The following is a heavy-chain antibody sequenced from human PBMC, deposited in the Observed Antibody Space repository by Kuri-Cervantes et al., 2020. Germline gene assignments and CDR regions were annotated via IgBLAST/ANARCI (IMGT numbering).Heavy chain of an antibody. J-gene: IGHJ6*02. CDR3: ARDLNYYGSGSYYDYYYYYGMDV. D-gene: IGHD3-10*01. CDR2: INPNSGGT. V-gene: IGHV1-2*02. Sequence: ASVKVSCKASGYTFTGYYMRWVRQAPGQGLEWMGWINPNSGGTNYAQKFQGRVTMTRDTSISTAYMELSRLRSDDTAVYYCARDLNYYGSGSYYDYYYYYGMDVWGQGTTVTVSS. CDR1: GYTFTGYY.